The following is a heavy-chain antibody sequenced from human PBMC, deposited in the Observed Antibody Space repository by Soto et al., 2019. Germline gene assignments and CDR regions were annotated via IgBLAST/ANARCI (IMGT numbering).Heavy chain of an antibody. CDR3: ARGSSAGEFDY. Sequence: EMQLLESGGGSVQPGGSLRLSCAASGFIVSSYAMGWVRQAPGKGLEWVSAISGRGGTTYYADSVKGRFTISRDNSKNTLYLQMNSLRGQDTAVYYCARGSSAGEFDYWGQGALVTVSS. V-gene: IGHV3-23*01. CDR1: GFIVSSYA. CDR2: ISGRGGTT. D-gene: IGHD6-19*01. J-gene: IGHJ4*02.